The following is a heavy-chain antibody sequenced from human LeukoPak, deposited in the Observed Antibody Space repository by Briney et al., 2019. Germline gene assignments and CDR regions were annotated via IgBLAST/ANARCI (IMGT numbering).Heavy chain of an antibody. CDR3: ARSYYYDSSGYSGIGGDGDAFDI. CDR2: INPNSGGT. CDR1: GYTFTDYF. J-gene: IGHJ3*02. V-gene: IGHV1-2*02. Sequence: ASVKVSCKASGYTFTDYFLHWVRQAPGQGLEWMGWINPNSGGTNYAQKFQGRVTMTRDTSISTAYMELSRLRSDDTAVYYCARSYYYDSSGYSGIGGDGDAFDIWGQGTMVTVSS. D-gene: IGHD3-22*01.